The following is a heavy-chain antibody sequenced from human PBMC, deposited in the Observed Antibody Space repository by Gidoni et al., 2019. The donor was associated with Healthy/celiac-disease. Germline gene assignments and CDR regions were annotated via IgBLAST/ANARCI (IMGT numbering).Heavy chain of an antibody. CDR2: ISISSSTI. Sequence: EVQLVASGGGLVQPGGSLRLSCAASGFTFSSYSMNWVRQAPGKGMGWVSYISISSSTIYYADSVKGRFTISRYNAKNSLSLQMLSLRVDDTAVYYCAVLTYYYDGSGPTGDYWGQGTLVTVSS. V-gene: IGHV3-48*01. CDR1: GFTFSSYS. D-gene: IGHD3-22*01. J-gene: IGHJ4*02. CDR3: AVLTYYYDGSGPTGDY.